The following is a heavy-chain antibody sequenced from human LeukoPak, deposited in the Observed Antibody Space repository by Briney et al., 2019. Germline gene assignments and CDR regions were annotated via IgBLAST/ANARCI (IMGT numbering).Heavy chain of an antibody. CDR2: INPDGSNM. CDR1: GFSFSSYW. Sequence: GGSLRLSCAASGFSFSSYWMSWVRQAPGKGLEWVANINPDGSNMLYVDSVKGRFTISRDNAKNSLYLQMNNLRAEDTAVYFCMSEFWQWLYWGQGTLVTVSS. D-gene: IGHD6-19*01. J-gene: IGHJ4*02. CDR3: MSEFWQWLY. V-gene: IGHV3-7*01.